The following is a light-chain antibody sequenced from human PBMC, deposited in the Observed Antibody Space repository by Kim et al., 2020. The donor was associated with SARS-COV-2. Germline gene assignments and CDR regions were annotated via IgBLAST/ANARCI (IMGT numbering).Light chain of an antibody. J-gene: IGKJ2*01. CDR2: DAS. CDR3: QQYFDWPPYT. V-gene: IGKV3-15*01. Sequence: ASPGEIATLSCRASHNVRTTLAWYQQKPGQSPRFLIYDASVRATGFPARFSGSGSGTEFTLTISSLQSEDFAVYYCQQYFDWPPYTFGQGTKLEI. CDR1: HNVRTT.